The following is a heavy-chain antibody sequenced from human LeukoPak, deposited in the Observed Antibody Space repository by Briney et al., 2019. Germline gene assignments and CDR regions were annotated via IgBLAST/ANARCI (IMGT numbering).Heavy chain of an antibody. D-gene: IGHD1-26*01. J-gene: IGHJ4*02. Sequence: PSETLSLTCTVSGGSISTYYWSWIRQPPGKGLEWIGYIYYSGSTKYNPSLKSRVTISVDRSKNQFSLKLSSVSAADTAVYYCARAHPPSTLVGGSFDYWGQGTLVTVSS. V-gene: IGHV4-59*12. CDR2: IYYSGST. CDR1: GGSISTYY. CDR3: ARAHPPSTLVGGSFDY.